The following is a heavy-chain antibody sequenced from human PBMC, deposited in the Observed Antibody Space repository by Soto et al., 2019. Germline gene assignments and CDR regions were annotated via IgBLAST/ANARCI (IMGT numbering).Heavy chain of an antibody. D-gene: IGHD2-15*01. CDR1: GYTFTSYG. CDR2: ISAYNGNT. CDR3: ARVVRLPYCSGGSCPYYFDY. Sequence: SVKVSCKASGYTFTSYGISWVRQAPVQGLEWMGWISAYNGNTNYAQKLQGRVTMTTDTSTSTAYMELRSLRSDDTAVYYCARVVRLPYCSGGSCPYYFDYWGQGTLVTVSS. J-gene: IGHJ4*02. V-gene: IGHV1-18*04.